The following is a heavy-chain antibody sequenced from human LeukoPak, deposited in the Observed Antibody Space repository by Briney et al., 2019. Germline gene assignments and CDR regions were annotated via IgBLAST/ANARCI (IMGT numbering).Heavy chain of an antibody. CDR1: GGSISSYY. CDR3: ARHWAYCSGGTCYSFDD. CDR2: IYYSGST. D-gene: IGHD2-15*01. Sequence: SEALSLTCTVSGGSISSYYWSWIRQPPGKGLEWIGYIYYSGSTNYNPSLKSRVTISVDTSKNQFSLKLRSVTAADTAVYHCARHWAYCSGGTCYSFDDWGQGTLVTVSS. V-gene: IGHV4-59*08. J-gene: IGHJ4*02.